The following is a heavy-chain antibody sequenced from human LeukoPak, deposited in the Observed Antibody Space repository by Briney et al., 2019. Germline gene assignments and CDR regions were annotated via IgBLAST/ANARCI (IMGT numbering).Heavy chain of an antibody. V-gene: IGHV4-34*01. CDR2: INHSGST. CDR1: GGSFSGYY. CDR3: AYNMELRY. J-gene: IGHJ4*02. D-gene: IGHD1-26*01. Sequence: PSETLSLTCAVCGGSFSGYYWSWIRQPPGKGLEWIGEINHSGSTNYNPSLKSRVTISVDTSKNQFSLKLSSVTTADTAVYYCAYNMELRYWGQGTLVTVSS.